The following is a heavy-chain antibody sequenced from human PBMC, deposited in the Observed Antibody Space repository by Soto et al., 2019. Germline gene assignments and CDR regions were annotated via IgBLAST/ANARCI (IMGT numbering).Heavy chain of an antibody. Sequence: SETLSLTCTVSGGSISSSSYYWGWIRQPPGKGLEWIGSIYYSGSTYYNPSLKSRVTISVDTSKNQFSLKLSSVTAADTAVYYCAIEGYCSGGSCYFDYWGQGTLVTVSS. V-gene: IGHV4-39*02. J-gene: IGHJ4*02. D-gene: IGHD2-15*01. CDR1: GGSISSSSYY. CDR3: AIEGYCSGGSCYFDY. CDR2: IYYSGST.